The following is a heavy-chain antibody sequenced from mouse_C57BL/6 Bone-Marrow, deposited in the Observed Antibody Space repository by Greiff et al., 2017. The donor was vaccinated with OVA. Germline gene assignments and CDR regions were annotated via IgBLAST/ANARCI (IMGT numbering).Heavy chain of an antibody. V-gene: IGHV7-1*01. Sequence: EVNLVESGGGLVQSGRSLRLSCATSGFTFSDFYMEWVRQAPGKGLEWIAASRNKANDYTTEYSASVKGRFIVSRDTSQSILYLQMNALRAEDTAIYYCARGPDYWGQGTTLTVSS. CDR3: ARGPDY. CDR1: GFTFSDFY. J-gene: IGHJ2*01. CDR2: SRNKANDYTT.